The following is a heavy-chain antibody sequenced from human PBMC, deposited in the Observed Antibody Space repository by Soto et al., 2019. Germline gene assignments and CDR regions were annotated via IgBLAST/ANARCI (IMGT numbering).Heavy chain of an antibody. Sequence: GGSLRLSCAASGFTFKSYAVSWVRQAPGKGLEWVSVITGSGDSTYYADSVKGRFTISRDNSKNTLYLQMNSLRAEDTAVYYCAKELRHDSNLAYFAHWGQGTLVTVSS. CDR2: ITGSGDST. D-gene: IGHD2-15*01. CDR3: AKELRHDSNLAYFAH. J-gene: IGHJ4*02. CDR1: GFTFKSYA. V-gene: IGHV3-23*01.